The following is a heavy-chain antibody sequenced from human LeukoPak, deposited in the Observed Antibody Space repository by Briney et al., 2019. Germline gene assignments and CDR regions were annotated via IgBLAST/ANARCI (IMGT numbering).Heavy chain of an antibody. CDR1: GFTFSSYG. Sequence: GGSLRLSCAASGFTFSSYGMHWVRQAPGKGLEWVAVISYDGSNKYYADSVKGRFTISRDNANNSLFLQMNSLRAEDTSVYYCATSDYGGLDYWGQGTLVTVSS. J-gene: IGHJ4*02. CDR2: ISYDGSNK. CDR3: ATSDYGGLDY. V-gene: IGHV3-30*03. D-gene: IGHD4-23*01.